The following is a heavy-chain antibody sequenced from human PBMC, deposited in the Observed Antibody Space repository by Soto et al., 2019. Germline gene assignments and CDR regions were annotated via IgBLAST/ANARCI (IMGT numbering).Heavy chain of an antibody. CDR2: RNHNGST. D-gene: IGHD3-10*01. CDR3: ASGLSGCYCPALYY. V-gene: IGHV4-34*01. CDR1: GGSFSGYY. J-gene: IGHJ4*02. Sequence: QVQLQQWGAGLLKPSETLSLTCAVYGGSFSGYYWCWIRQPPGKGMEWIGERNHNGSTNYNPALKSRVTISVDTYHIQFSLKLRSVTDADTSVYCGASGLSGCYCPALYYWGQGTLGTVSS.